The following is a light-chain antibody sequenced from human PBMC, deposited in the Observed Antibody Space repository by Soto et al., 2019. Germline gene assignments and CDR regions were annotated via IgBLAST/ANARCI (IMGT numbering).Light chain of an antibody. CDR1: QSVSNNY. V-gene: IGKV3-20*01. CDR2: GAS. CDR3: QQYGSSGT. J-gene: IGKJ1*01. Sequence: EIVSTQSPGTLSLSPGERDTLSFWASQSVSNNYLAWYQQKPGQAPRLLIYGASNRATGIPDRFSGSGSGTDFTLTISRLEPEDFAVYYCQQYGSSGTFGQGTKVDIK.